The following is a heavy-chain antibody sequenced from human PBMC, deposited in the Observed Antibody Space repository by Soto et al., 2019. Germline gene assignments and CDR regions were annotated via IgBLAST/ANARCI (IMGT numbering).Heavy chain of an antibody. J-gene: IGHJ6*02. CDR3: ARFRLGLPDYYYYYGMDV. D-gene: IGHD3-16*01. CDR2: IDPSDSYT. Sequence: GESLKISCKGSGYSFTSYWISWVRQMPGRGLEWMGRIDPSDSYTNYSPSFQGHVTISADKSISTAYLQWSSLKASDTAMYYCARFRLGLPDYYYYYGMDVWGQGTTVTVS. CDR1: GYSFTSYW. V-gene: IGHV5-10-1*01.